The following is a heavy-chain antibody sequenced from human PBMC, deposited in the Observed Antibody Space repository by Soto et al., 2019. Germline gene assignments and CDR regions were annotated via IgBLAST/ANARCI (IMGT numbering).Heavy chain of an antibody. D-gene: IGHD6-13*01. J-gene: IGHJ4*02. CDR1: GYSISSGGYS. CDR2: IYHSGST. CDR3: STGIATAVYYFDY. Sequence: SETLSHTCAVSGYSISSGGYSWSWIRQPPGKGLEWIGYIYHSGSTYYNPSLKSRVTISRDDSKNTLYLQMNSLKTEDTAVYYCSTGIATAVYYFDYWGQGTLVTVSS. V-gene: IGHV4-30-2*01.